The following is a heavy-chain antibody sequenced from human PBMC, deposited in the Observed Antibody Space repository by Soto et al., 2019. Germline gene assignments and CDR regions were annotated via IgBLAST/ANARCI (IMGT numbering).Heavy chain of an antibody. J-gene: IGHJ4*02. V-gene: IGHV3-30-3*01. Sequence: SVMLSFAAPGLTFSIYALHLVRQAPGKGLEWVAVMSPNGNNQYYADSVKGRFTISRDTSKSTLYLQMTSLRPDDTAVYYCATGATFYYDTSRYWGQGTLVTVSS. CDR1: GLTFSIYA. CDR3: ATGATFYYDTSRY. CDR2: MSPNGNNQ. D-gene: IGHD3-22*01.